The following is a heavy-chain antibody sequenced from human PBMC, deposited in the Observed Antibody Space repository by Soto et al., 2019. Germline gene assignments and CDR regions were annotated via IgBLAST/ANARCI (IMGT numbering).Heavy chain of an antibody. Sequence: SETLSLTCAVSGGSISSGGYSWSWIRQPPGKGLEWIGYIYHSGSTYYKPSLKKRVTISVDRSKKQLSMKLRSVTAADTAVYYCARGGSYDSSGYYYDYYYYGMDVWGQGTTVTVSS. D-gene: IGHD3-22*01. CDR3: ARGGSYDSSGYYYDYYYYGMDV. J-gene: IGHJ6*02. V-gene: IGHV4-30-2*01. CDR2: IYHSGST. CDR1: GGSISSGGYS.